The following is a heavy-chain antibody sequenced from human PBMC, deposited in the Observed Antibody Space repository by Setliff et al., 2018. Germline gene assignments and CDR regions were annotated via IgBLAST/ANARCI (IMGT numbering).Heavy chain of an antibody. D-gene: IGHD2-15*01. CDR1: GFTFSSYR. J-gene: IGHJ4*02. V-gene: IGHV3-33*08. CDR2: IWGDGGNK. Sequence: GESLKISCAASGFTFSSYRMHWVRQAPGKGLEWVAVIWGDGGNKYHADSVKGRFTISRDNSKNTLYLQMNSLSPEDTAVYYCARTYSGSGCYAGLESWGQGTPVTVSS. CDR3: ARTYSGSGCYAGLES.